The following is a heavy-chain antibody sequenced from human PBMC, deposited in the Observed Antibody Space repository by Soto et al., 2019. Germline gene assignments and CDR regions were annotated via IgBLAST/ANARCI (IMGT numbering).Heavy chain of an antibody. CDR2: IYPDDSDT. V-gene: IGHV5-51*01. D-gene: IGHD6-6*01. J-gene: IGHJ4*01. Sequence: PGESLKISCKGSGYTFTSHWIAWVRQMPGKGLEWVGIIYPDDSDTRYSPSFEGQVIISVDKSVSTAYLQWSTLKASDTAVYYCARHGEDYSSFLNYFDHWGQGTLVTVSS. CDR3: ARHGEDYSSFLNYFDH. CDR1: GYTFTSHW.